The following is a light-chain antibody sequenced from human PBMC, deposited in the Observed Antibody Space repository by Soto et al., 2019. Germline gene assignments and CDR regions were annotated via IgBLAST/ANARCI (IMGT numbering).Light chain of an antibody. V-gene: IGKV1-5*03. CDR3: QQYNTYSPT. CDR1: QSISSW. Sequence: DILMTQSPSTLSESLGERATITCRASQSISSWLAWYQQKPGKAPTLLIYKASSLQSGVPSRFSGSGSGTEFTLTISSLQPDDFATYYCQQYNTYSPTFGQGTKVEIK. J-gene: IGKJ1*01. CDR2: KAS.